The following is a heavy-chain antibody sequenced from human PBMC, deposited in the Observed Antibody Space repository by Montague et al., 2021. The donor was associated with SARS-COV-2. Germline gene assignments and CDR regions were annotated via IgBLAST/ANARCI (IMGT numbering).Heavy chain of an antibody. CDR2: VYYSGST. V-gene: IGHV4-59*01. CDR1: GGSISCYY. J-gene: IGHJ3*02. Sequence: SETLSLTCTVSGGSISCYYWTWIRQPPGKGLEWIGFVYYSGSTYYNPSLKSRVTISVDTSKNQFSLKLSSVTAADTAVYYCARGGYYDSACDIWGQGTMVTVSS. D-gene: IGHD3-22*01. CDR3: ARGGYYDSACDI.